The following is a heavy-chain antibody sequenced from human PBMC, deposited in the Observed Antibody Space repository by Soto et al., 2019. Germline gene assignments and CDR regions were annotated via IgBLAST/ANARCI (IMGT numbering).Heavy chain of an antibody. CDR2: ISAYNGNT. V-gene: IGHV1-18*01. Sequence: ASVKVSCKASGYTFTSYGISWVRQAPGQGLEWMGWISAYNGNTNYAQKLQGRVTMPTDTSTSTAYMELRSLSSDDTAVYYCAREHYEEMATSFGRRDEYFQHWGQGTLVTVSS. CDR3: AREHYEEMATSFGRRDEYFQH. J-gene: IGHJ1*01. D-gene: IGHD5-12*01. CDR1: GYTFTSYG.